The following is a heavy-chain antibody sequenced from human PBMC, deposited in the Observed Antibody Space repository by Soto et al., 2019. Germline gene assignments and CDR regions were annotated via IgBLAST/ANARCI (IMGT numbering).Heavy chain of an antibody. D-gene: IGHD3-10*01. CDR3: ARTGYYYGSGSYPQDY. J-gene: IGHJ4*02. CDR1: GGSISSSNW. CDR2: IYHSGST. Sequence: SETLSLTCAVSGGSISSSNWWSWVRQPPGKGLEWIGEIYHSGSTNYNPSLKSRVTISVDKSKNQFSLKLSSVTAADTAVYYCARTGYYYGSGSYPQDYWGQGTLVTVSS. V-gene: IGHV4-4*02.